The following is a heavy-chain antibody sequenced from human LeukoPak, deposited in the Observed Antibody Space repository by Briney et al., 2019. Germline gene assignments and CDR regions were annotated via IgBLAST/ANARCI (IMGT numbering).Heavy chain of an antibody. J-gene: IGHJ6*03. CDR1: GFTFSSYS. D-gene: IGHD2-2*01. V-gene: IGHV3-21*01. Sequence: GGSLRLSCAASGFTFSSYSMNWVRQAPGKGLEWVSSISSSSSYIYYADSVKGRFTISRDNAKNSLYLQMNSLRAEDTAVYYCARDKSSYCSSTSCSEYYYYMDVWGKGTTVTVSS. CDR3: ARDKSSYCSSTSCSEYYYYMDV. CDR2: ISSSSSYI.